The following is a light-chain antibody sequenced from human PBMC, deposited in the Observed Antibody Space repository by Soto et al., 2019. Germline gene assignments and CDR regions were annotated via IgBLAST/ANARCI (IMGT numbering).Light chain of an antibody. CDR2: RNT. CDR3: AAWDDSPSGHVV. J-gene: IGLJ2*01. CDR1: DSNIGRNF. V-gene: IGLV1-47*01. Sequence: QSALSQPPSAPGTPGQTVNIFCSGSDSNIGRNFVSWYQQIPGAAPKLLISRNTQRPSGVPARFSGSKSGTSASLAISGLRSEDEADYYCAAWDDSPSGHVVFGGGTKLTVL.